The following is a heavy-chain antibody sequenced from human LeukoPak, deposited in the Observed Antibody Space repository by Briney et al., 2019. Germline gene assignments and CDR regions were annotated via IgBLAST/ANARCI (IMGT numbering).Heavy chain of an antibody. CDR3: ARDMHIVVVTAIRPDY. CDR2: IPGIGGNT. Sequence: PGGSLRLSCAASGFTFSSYAMSWVRQAPGKGLEWVSAIPGIGGNTYYADSVKGRFTISRDNSKNTLYLQMNSLRAEDTAVYYCARDMHIVVVTAIRPDYWGQGTLVTVSS. J-gene: IGHJ4*02. D-gene: IGHD2-21*02. CDR1: GFTFSSYA. V-gene: IGHV3-23*01.